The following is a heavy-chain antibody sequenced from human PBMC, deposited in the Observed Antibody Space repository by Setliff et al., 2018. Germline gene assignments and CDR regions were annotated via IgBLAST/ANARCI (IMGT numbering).Heavy chain of an antibody. D-gene: IGHD3-3*01. V-gene: IGHV3-30*03. CDR3: ARDVFDFRTGQAGP. CDR1: GFSFSDHS. J-gene: IGHJ5*02. Sequence: GSLRLSCATSGFSFSDHSMDWVRQASAKGLEWVATISDDGINEFYADSVKGRFTVFRDNSKNTLYLQMSSLRADDTAMYYCARDVFDFRTGQAGPWGQGTLVTVSS. CDR2: ISDDGINE.